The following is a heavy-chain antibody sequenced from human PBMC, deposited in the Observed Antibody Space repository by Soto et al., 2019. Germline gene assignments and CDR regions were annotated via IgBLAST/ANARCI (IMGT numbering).Heavy chain of an antibody. V-gene: IGHV3-73*01. J-gene: IGHJ5*02. CDR1: GFTFSGSA. CDR3: TRVGLVTLTGDKSTHNWFDP. D-gene: IGHD7-27*01. CDR2: IRSKANSYAT. Sequence: GESLKISCAASGFTFSGSAMHWVRQASGKGLEWVGRIRSKANSYATAYAASVKGRFTISRDDSKNTAYLQMNSLKTEDTAVYYCTRVGLVTLTGDKSTHNWFDPWGQGTLVTVSS.